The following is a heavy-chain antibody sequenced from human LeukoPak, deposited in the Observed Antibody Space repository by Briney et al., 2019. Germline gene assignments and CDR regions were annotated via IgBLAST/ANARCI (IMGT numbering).Heavy chain of an antibody. CDR2: IWYDGSNK. D-gene: IGHD6-19*01. J-gene: IGHJ4*02. Sequence: GGSLRLSCAASGFTFSNYGMHWVRQAPGKGLEWVAVIWYDGSNKYYADSVKGRFTISRDNSKNTLYLQMDNLRAEDTAVYYCARVGSGWDGVDYWGQGTLVTVSS. V-gene: IGHV3-33*01. CDR3: ARVGSGWDGVDY. CDR1: GFTFSNYG.